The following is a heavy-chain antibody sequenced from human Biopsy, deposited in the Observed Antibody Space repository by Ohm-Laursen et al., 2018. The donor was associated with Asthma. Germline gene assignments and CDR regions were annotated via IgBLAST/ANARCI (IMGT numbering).Heavy chain of an antibody. Sequence: SLRLSCAATGFTLSSYAIHWVRQAPGKGLEWVAVISYDGNHKFYEDSVKGRFTISRDNSKNTLYLQMNSLRTEDTAVYYCARGDSSGWSHYYFDYWGQGTLVTVSS. CDR3: ARGDSSGWSHYYFDY. CDR2: ISYDGNHK. V-gene: IGHV3-30*03. CDR1: GFTLSSYA. J-gene: IGHJ4*02. D-gene: IGHD6-19*01.